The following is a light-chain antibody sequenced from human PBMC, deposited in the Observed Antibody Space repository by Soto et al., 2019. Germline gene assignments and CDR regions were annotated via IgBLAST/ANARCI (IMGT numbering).Light chain of an antibody. Sequence: DIQMTQSPSSLSGSVGDRVTITCQASQDIGNSVNWYQQKPGKAPKLLLSAASNLETGDPLRFSGSCSGTDFAFIISSLQPEDVATYFCQQYGSLPITFGQGTRLEIK. V-gene: IGKV1-33*01. CDR3: QQYGSLPIT. J-gene: IGKJ5*01. CDR2: AAS. CDR1: QDIGNS.